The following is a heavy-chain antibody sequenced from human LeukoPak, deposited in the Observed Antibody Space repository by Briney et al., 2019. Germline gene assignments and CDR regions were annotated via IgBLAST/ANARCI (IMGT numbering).Heavy chain of an antibody. J-gene: IGHJ4*02. V-gene: IGHV3-48*01. CDR1: GFIFSDYS. D-gene: IGHD2-15*01. CDR3: AREIPGRIAADC. Sequence: GGSLRLSCAASGFIFSDYSMNWVRQAPGKGLEWVSYIGSGSDGIQYADSVKGRFTISRDNGKNLLFLELKSLRGEDTAVYFCAREIPGRIAADCWGQGTLVTVSS. CDR2: IGSGSDGI.